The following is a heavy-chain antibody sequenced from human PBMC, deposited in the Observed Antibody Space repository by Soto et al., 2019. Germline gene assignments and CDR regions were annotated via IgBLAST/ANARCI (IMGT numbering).Heavy chain of an antibody. V-gene: IGHV1-69*13. Sequence: EASVKVSCKASGGTFSSYAISWVRQAPGQGLEWMGGIIPIFGTANYAQKFQGRVTITADESTSTAYMELSSLRSEDTAVYYCARGPWDTINWFDPWGQGTLVTVSS. D-gene: IGHD1-26*01. CDR3: ARGPWDTINWFDP. CDR2: IIPIFGTA. J-gene: IGHJ5*02. CDR1: GGTFSSYA.